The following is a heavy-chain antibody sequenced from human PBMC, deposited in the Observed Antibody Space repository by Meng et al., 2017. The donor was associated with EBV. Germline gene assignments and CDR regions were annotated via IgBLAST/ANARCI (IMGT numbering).Heavy chain of an antibody. Sequence: QLPLPGPGPVLLRPSETLALTCPVSGVSVTSGTYHWSWIRQSPGKGLEWIWYIYDTGTTIYNPSLKSRVSIFLETSNNLFSLKLNSVTTADTAVYYCAKSRSSTPGVVDYWGQGTLVTVSS. J-gene: IGHJ4*02. CDR3: AKSRSSTPGVVDY. CDR2: IYDTGTT. CDR1: GVSVTSGTYH. V-gene: IGHV4-61*01. D-gene: IGHD3-10*01.